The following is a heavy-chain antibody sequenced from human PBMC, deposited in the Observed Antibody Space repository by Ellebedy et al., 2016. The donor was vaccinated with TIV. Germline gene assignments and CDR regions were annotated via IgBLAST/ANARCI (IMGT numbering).Heavy chain of an antibody. D-gene: IGHD3-10*01. V-gene: IGHV1-18*01. CDR3: ASSMVRGPNYYYGMDV. CDR2: ISAYNGNT. Sequence: ASVKVSXXASGYTFTNFGISWVRQAPGQGLEWMGWISAYNGNTNYAQKFQGRVTMTTDTSTSTAYMELRSLRSDDTAVYYCASSMVRGPNYYYGMDVWGQGTTVTVSS. J-gene: IGHJ6*02. CDR1: GYTFTNFG.